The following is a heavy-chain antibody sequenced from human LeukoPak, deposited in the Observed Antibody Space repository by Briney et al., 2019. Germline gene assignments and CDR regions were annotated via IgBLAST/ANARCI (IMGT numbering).Heavy chain of an antibody. D-gene: IGHD1-26*01. CDR1: GLTFSSYG. V-gene: IGHV3-30*03. J-gene: IGHJ3*02. Sequence: PGGSLRLSCAASGLTFSSYGMHWVRQAPGKGLEWVADISYDGSNKYYADSVKGRFTISGDNSKNTLYLQMNSLRAEDTAVYYCARVLSGSLDAFDIWGQGTMVTVSS. CDR2: ISYDGSNK. CDR3: ARVLSGSLDAFDI.